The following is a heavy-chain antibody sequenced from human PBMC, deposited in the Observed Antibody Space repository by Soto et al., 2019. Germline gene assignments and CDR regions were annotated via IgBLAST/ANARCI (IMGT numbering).Heavy chain of an antibody. D-gene: IGHD3-10*02. CDR2: ISGSGGST. J-gene: IGHJ5*02. CDR1: GLTFSSYA. Sequence: EVQLLESGGGLIQPGGSLRLSCAASGLTFSSYAMSWVRQAPGKGLEWVSAISGSGGSTYYADSVKGRFTISRDNSQNTLYLQMNSLRAEDTAVYYRAKDQLYIPGVIHNWFDPWGQGTLVTVSS. V-gene: IGHV3-23*01. CDR3: AKDQLYIPGVIHNWFDP.